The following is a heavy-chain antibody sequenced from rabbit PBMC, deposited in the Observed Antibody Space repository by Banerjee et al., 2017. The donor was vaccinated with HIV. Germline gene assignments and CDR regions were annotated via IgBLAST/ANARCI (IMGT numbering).Heavy chain of an antibody. CDR1: GFSFSRSDY. CDR2: IYGGSSGYT. CDR3: ATAGHTYYWAMNL. V-gene: IGHV1S40*01. Sequence: QSLEESGGDLVKPGASLTLTCTASGFSFSRSDYMCWVRQAPGKGLEWIGCIYGGSSGYTYYASWAKGRFTISKTSSTTVTLQMTSLTVADTATYFCATAGHTYYWAMNLWGPGTLVTVS. D-gene: IGHD8-1*01. J-gene: IGHJ4*01.